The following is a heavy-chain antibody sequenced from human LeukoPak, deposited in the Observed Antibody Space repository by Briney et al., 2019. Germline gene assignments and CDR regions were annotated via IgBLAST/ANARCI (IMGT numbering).Heavy chain of an antibody. J-gene: IGHJ4*02. CDR2: ISYDGSNK. CDR3: AKDSTLYGDYVFDY. D-gene: IGHD4-17*01. V-gene: IGHV3-30*18. Sequence: GGSLRLSCAASGFTFSSYGMHWVRQAPGKGLEWVAVISYDGSNKYYADSVKGRFTISRDNSKNTLYLQMNSLRAEDTAVYYCAKDSTLYGDYVFDYWGQGTLVTVSS. CDR1: GFTFSSYG.